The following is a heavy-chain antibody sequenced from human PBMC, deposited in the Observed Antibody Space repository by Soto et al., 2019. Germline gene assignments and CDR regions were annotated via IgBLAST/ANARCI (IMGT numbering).Heavy chain of an antibody. Sequence: WVFKRISCAAFEVNIIGYGRHRVTKKPGKGLEWVTVIWYDGSNKYYADSVKGRFTISRDNSKNTLYLQMNSLRAEDTAVYYCASYSGYDFGAFDIWGQGTMVTVSS. CDR1: EVNIIGYG. J-gene: IGHJ3*02. CDR2: IWYDGSNK. V-gene: IGHV3-33*01. D-gene: IGHD5-12*01. CDR3: ASYSGYDFGAFDI.